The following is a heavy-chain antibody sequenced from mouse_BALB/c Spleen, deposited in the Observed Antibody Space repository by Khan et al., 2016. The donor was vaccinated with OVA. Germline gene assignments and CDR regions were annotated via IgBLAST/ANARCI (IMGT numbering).Heavy chain of an antibody. Sequence: EVELVESGGDLVKPGGSLKLSCAASGFTFSTYGMSWVRQTPDKRLEWVATISSGGTYTYFPDSVKGRFTISRDNAKNTLYLQMNRLRSEDTAMYYCTRHWVGVMDYWGQGTSVTVSS. CDR1: GFTFSTYG. V-gene: IGHV5-6*01. CDR3: TRHWVGVMDY. J-gene: IGHJ4*01. CDR2: ISSGGTYT. D-gene: IGHD1-1*01.